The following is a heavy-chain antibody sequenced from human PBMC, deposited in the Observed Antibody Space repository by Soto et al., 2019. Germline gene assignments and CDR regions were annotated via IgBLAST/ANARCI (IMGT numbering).Heavy chain of an antibody. D-gene: IGHD2-2*01. V-gene: IGHV3-43*01. CDR2: MSWDGGST. CDR1: GFTFDDYT. Sequence: GGSLRLSCAASGFTFDDYTMHWVRQAPGKGLEWVSLMSWDGGSTYYADSVKGRFTISRDNSKNSLYLQMNSLRTEDTALYYCARLHCSSTSCYFDYWGQGTLVTVSS. CDR3: ARLHCSSTSCYFDY. J-gene: IGHJ4*02.